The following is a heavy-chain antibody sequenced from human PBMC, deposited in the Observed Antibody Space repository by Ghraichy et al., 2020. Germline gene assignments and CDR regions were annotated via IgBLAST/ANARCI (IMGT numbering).Heavy chain of an antibody. Sequence: GGSLRLSCAASGFTFGGYWMGWVRQAPGKGLEWVANIKHDGSETYYVDSVKGRFTISRDNANNSLYLQMNSLRAEDTAVYYCARMKTTVSTSNYDYYYMDVWGKGTTVTVSS. J-gene: IGHJ6*03. CDR1: GFTFGGYW. D-gene: IGHD4-17*01. CDR3: ARMKTTVSTSNYDYYYMDV. V-gene: IGHV3-7*03. CDR2: IKHDGSET.